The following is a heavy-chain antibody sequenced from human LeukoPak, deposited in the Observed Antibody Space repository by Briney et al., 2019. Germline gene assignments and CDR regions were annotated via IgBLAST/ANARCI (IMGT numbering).Heavy chain of an antibody. CDR2: ITRDGSGT. CDR3: AKERGYSYAYEPNYYYYYGVDV. J-gene: IGHJ6*02. V-gene: IGHV3-43*01. Sequence: GGSLRLSCAASGFTFDRYTMYWVRQLPGKGLEWLCHITRDGSGTYYADSAKGRFTISRDNRKKSLYLQINSLRIEDTALYYCAKERGYSYAYEPNYYYYYGVDVWGQGTTVTVS. CDR1: GFTFDRYT. D-gene: IGHD5-18*01.